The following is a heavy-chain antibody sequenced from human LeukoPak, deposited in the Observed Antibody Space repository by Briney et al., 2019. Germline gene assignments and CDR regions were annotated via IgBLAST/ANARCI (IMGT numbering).Heavy chain of an antibody. Sequence: PSETLSLTCTVSGGSISTYYWSWIRQPPGKGLEWIGYVYSGNTNYNPSLKSRATISVDASINQFSLKLSSMTAADTAVYYCARTAPSFDYWGQGTLVTVSS. J-gene: IGHJ4*02. V-gene: IGHV4-59*08. D-gene: IGHD2-21*02. CDR3: ARTAPSFDY. CDR2: VYSGNT. CDR1: GGSISTYY.